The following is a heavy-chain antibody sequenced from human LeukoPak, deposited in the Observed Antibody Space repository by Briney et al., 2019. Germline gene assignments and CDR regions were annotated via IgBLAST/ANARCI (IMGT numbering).Heavy chain of an antibody. CDR1: ARSISSYY. CDR3: ARINKLQYFDY. CDR2: IYYSGST. V-gene: IGHV4-59*01. Sequence: SQTLSLTSTVYARSISSYYWSWIRQPPGGGREWIGYIYYSGSTNYNPSLKSRVTISVDTSKNQFSLKLSSVTAADTAVYYCARINKLQYFDYWGQGTLVTVSS. D-gene: IGHD1/OR15-1a*01. J-gene: IGHJ4*02.